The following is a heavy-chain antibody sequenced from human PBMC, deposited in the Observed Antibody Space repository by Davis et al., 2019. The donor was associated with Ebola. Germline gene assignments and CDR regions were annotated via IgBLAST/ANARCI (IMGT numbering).Heavy chain of an antibody. CDR3: ARDSNNYSFDY. V-gene: IGHV3-30*02. CDR2: VRSHGSDD. Sequence: GGSLRLSCAASGFTFNIFDMHWVRQAPGRGLEWVAFVRSHGSDDHYADSVKGRFTISRDNSKNTLYLQMNSLRPEDTAVYYCARDSNNYSFDYWGQEPLFTVSS. J-gene: IGHJ4*02. CDR1: GFTFNIFD. D-gene: IGHD4-11*01.